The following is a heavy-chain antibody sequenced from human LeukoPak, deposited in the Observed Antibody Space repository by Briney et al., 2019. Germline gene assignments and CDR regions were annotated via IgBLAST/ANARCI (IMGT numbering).Heavy chain of an antibody. V-gene: IGHV4-38-2*02. CDR2: IYHSGST. J-gene: IGHJ4*02. CDR3: ASIVGAKSGYFDY. CDR1: GYSISSGYY. Sequence: SETLSLTCTVSGYSISSGYYWGWIRQPPGKGLEWIGSIYHSGSTYYNPSLKSRVTISVDTSKNQFSLKLSSVTAADTAVYYCASIVGAKSGYFDYWGQGTLDTVSS. D-gene: IGHD1-26*01.